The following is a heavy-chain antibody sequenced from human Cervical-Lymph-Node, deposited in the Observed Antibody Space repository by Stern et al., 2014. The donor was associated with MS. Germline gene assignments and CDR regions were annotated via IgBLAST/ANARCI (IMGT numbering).Heavy chain of an antibody. D-gene: IGHD5-12*01. J-gene: IGHJ4*02. CDR2: INPTVDTI. Sequence: VQLVQSGAEVKKPGSSVKVSCKAPGGTFSSYAIRWVRQAPGQGLEWVGGINPTVDTIECAENLQGRVATTAVEATTTIFMELRSLTSEDTALYYCARVYLGQNGGYDTFDYWGQGTLVTVSS. CDR1: GGTFSSYA. CDR3: ARVYLGQNGGYDTFDY. V-gene: IGHV1-69*01.